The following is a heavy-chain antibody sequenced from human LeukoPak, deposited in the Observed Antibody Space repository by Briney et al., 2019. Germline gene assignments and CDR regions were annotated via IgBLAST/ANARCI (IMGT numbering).Heavy chain of an antibody. CDR2: LDSSGST. J-gene: IGHJ6*02. V-gene: IGHV4-39*07. CDR1: DGSLSSSSYY. CDR3: ARGRYDVVRGVIKRYYYGMDV. D-gene: IGHD3-10*01. Sequence: SETRSLTCAVSDGSLSSSSYYWGWIRHPPGKGLEWIGTLDSSGSTNYNPSLKSRVTISVDTSKNQFSLKLSSVTAADTAVYYCARGRYDVVRGVIKRYYYGMDVWGQGTTVTVSS.